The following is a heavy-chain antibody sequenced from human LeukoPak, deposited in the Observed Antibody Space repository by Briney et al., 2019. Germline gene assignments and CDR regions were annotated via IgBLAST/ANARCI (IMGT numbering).Heavy chain of an antibody. CDR2: ISSSSSYI. CDR3: ARDLVSLDYGYYGMDV. V-gene: IGHV3-21*01. CDR1: GFTFSSYS. J-gene: IGHJ6*02. Sequence: GGSLRLSCAPSGFTFSSYSMNCVRQAPGKGLEWVSSISSSSSYIYYADSVKGRFTISRDNAKNSLYLQMNSLRAEDTAVYYCARDLVSLDYGYYGMDVWGQGTTVTVSS. D-gene: IGHD3-16*01.